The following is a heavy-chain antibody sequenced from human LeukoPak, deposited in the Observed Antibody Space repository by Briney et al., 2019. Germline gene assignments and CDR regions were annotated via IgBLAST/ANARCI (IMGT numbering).Heavy chain of an antibody. D-gene: IGHD2/OR15-2a*01. CDR3: ARIGTTTRGPAGLDV. CDR1: GFTFSSDE. Sequence: SGGALRPSCAASGFTFSSDEMNGVGQAPGKGLEWVSYIASGGGANRFYSESVKGRFTISRDNAKNSLYLHMNSLRAEDTGVYYCARIGTTTRGPAGLDVWGQGTTVTVSS. CDR2: IASGGGANR. V-gene: IGHV3-48*03. J-gene: IGHJ6*02.